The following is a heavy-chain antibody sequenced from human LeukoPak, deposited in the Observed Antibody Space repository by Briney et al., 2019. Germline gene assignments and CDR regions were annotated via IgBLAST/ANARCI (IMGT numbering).Heavy chain of an antibody. CDR2: IFSGGST. D-gene: IGHD3-22*01. V-gene: IGHV3-66*01. J-gene: IGHJ4*02. Sequence: PGGSLRLSCAASGFTFSSYWMHWVRQAPGKGLEWVSVIFSGGSTYYADSVKGRFTISRDDSKNTVYLQMNSLRAEDTSAYFCARGGESSGYYYADYWGQGTLVTVSS. CDR1: GFTFSSYW. CDR3: ARGGESSGYYYADY.